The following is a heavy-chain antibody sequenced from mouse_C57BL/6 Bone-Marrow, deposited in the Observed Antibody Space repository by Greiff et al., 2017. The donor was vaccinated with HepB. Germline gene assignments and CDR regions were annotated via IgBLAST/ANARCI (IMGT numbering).Heavy chain of an antibody. CDR3: ARSPLLRYQAWFAY. CDR2: INSDGGST. V-gene: IGHV5-2*01. Sequence: DVHLVESGGGLVQPGESLKLSCESNEYEFPSHDMSWVRKTPEKRLELVAAINSDGGSTYYPDTMERRCIISRDNTKKTLYLRMSSLRSEDTALYYCARSPLLRYQAWFAYWGQGTLVTVSA. J-gene: IGHJ3*01. D-gene: IGHD1-1*01. CDR1: EYEFPSHD.